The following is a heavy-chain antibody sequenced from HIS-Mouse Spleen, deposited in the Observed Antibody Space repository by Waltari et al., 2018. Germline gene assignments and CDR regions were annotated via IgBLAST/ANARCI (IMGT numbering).Heavy chain of an antibody. CDR1: GYSISSGYY. V-gene: IGHV4-38-2*02. D-gene: IGHD1-1*01. Sequence: QVQLQESGPGLVKPSETLSLTCTVSGYSISSGYYWGWIRQPPGKGLEWIGSIDHSGRPHDEPSLKSRGTISVDTSKNQFSLKLSSVTAADTAVYYCAREPHLQLELAFDIWGQGTMVTVSS. CDR2: IDHSGRP. J-gene: IGHJ3*02. CDR3: AREPHLQLELAFDI.